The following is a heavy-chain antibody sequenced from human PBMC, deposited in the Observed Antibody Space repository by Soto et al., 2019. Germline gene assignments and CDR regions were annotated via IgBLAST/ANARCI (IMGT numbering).Heavy chain of an antibody. CDR1: GFSLSTSGVG. CDR3: AHSGGLIVGLWRYCSSTSCSNWFDP. V-gene: IGHV2-5*01. D-gene: IGHD2-2*01. Sequence: SGPTLVKPTQTLTLTCTFSGFSLSTSGVGVGWIRQPPGKALEWLALIYWNDDKRYSPSLKSRLTITKDTSKNQVVLTMTNMDPVDTATYYCAHSGGLIVGLWRYCSSTSCSNWFDPWGQGTLVTVSS. CDR2: IYWNDDK. J-gene: IGHJ5*02.